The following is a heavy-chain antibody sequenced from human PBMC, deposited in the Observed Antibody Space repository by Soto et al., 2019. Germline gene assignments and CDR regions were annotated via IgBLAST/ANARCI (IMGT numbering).Heavy chain of an antibody. CDR1: GFTFSSYS. J-gene: IGHJ6*02. CDR2: ISSSSSYI. Sequence: EVQLVESGGGLVKPGGSLRLSRAASGFTFSSYSMNWVRQAPGKGLEWVSSISSSSSYIYYADSVKGRFTISRDNAKNSLYLQMNSLRAEDTAVYYCAGATYYYDSSGSGYYYYGMDVWGQGTTVTVSS. V-gene: IGHV3-21*01. CDR3: AGATYYYDSSGSGYYYYGMDV. D-gene: IGHD3-22*01.